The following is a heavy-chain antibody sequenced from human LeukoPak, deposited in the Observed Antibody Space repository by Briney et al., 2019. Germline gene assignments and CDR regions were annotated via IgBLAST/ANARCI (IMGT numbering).Heavy chain of an antibody. V-gene: IGHV3-23*01. CDR2: LSARGATT. J-gene: IGHJ5*02. CDR3: ARGGVGATLDWFAP. CDR1: GFNFSTYA. Sequence: GGSLRLSCAASGFNFSTYAMTWVRQVPGQGLEWVSGLSARGATTFYADSVKGRFTISRDNFKNTVSLQMNRLRADDTAVYYCARGGVGATLDWFAPWGQGILVTVSS. D-gene: IGHD1-26*01.